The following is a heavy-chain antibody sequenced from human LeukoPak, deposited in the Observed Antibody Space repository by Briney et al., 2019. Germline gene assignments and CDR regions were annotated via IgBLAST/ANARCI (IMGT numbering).Heavy chain of an antibody. D-gene: IGHD5-24*01. J-gene: IGHJ4*02. CDR3: ATDNTNGRRWLYN. V-gene: IGHV1-18*01. Sequence: GASVKVSCKASGYTFTSYGISWVRQAPGQGLEWMGWISAYNGNTIYAQKFQGRVTMTEDTSTDTAYMELSSLRSEDTAVYYCATDNTNGRRWLYNWGQGTLVTVSS. CDR1: GYTFTSYG. CDR2: ISAYNGNT.